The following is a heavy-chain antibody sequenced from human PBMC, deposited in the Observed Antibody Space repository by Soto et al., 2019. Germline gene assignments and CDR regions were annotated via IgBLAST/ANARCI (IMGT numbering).Heavy chain of an antibody. CDR3: AYSSTPFDY. CDR2: ISGSGGST. J-gene: IGHJ4*02. CDR1: GFTFSDYY. Sequence: PGGSLRLSCAASGFTFSDYYMSWVRQAPGKGLEWVSAISGSGGSTYYADSVKGRFTISRDNSKNTLYLQMNSLRAEDKAVYYCAYSSTPFDYWGQGTLVTVSS. D-gene: IGHD6-13*01. V-gene: IGHV3-23*01.